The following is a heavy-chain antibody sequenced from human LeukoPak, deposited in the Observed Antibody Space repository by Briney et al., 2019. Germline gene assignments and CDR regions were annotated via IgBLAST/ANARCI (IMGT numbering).Heavy chain of an antibody. D-gene: IGHD3-9*01. Sequence: SEALSLTCTVSGASVSSYYWSWIRQAPGKGLEWIGYIFYRGTTDYSPSLNRRVTLSVDTSKNQFSLQLSSLTAADTAVYYCARGLVIRQDDAFDIWGHGTMVTVSS. J-gene: IGHJ3*02. CDR1: GASVSSYY. V-gene: IGHV4-59*02. CDR3: ARGLVIRQDDAFDI. CDR2: IFYRGTT.